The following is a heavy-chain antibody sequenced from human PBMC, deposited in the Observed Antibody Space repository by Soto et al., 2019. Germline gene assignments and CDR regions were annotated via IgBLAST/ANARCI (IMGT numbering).Heavy chain of an antibody. CDR1: GFTFSSYA. Sequence: EVQLLESGGGLVQPGGSLRLSCAASGFTFSSYAMSWVRQAPGKGLEWVSAISGSGGSTYYADSVKGRFTISRDNSKNTLYLQMNSLRAEDTAVYYCAEHWLVLHAFDIWGQGTMVTVSS. CDR3: AEHWLVLHAFDI. V-gene: IGHV3-23*01. J-gene: IGHJ3*02. D-gene: IGHD6-19*01. CDR2: ISGSGGST.